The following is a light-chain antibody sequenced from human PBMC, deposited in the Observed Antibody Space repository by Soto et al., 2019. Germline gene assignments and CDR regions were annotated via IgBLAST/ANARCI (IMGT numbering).Light chain of an antibody. J-gene: IGKJ1*01. CDR2: GAS. V-gene: IGKV3-15*01. CDR1: QSVSSY. Sequence: EIVWTQCPATLSLSPGERSTRSGMASQSVSSYLAWYQQKPGQAPRLLIYGASNRATGIPARFSGSGSGTDFTLTISSLQSEDFAVYYCQQYNNWPPWTVGQGTQVEIK. CDR3: QQYNNWPPWT.